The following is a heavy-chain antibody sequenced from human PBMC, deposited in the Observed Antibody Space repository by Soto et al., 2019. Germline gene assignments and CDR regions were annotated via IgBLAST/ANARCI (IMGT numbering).Heavy chain of an antibody. CDR2: IWYDGSNK. CDR3: ARDPTFGVVVPVAIGWFDP. J-gene: IGHJ5*02. CDR1: GFTFSSYG. D-gene: IGHD2-2*01. V-gene: IGHV3-33*01. Sequence: QVQLVESGGGVVQPGRSLRLSCAASGFTFSSYGMHWVRQAPGKGREWVAVIWYDGSNKYYADSVKGRFTISRDNSKNTLYLRMNSLRAEDTAVYYCARDPTFGVVVPVAIGWFDPWGQGTLVTVSS.